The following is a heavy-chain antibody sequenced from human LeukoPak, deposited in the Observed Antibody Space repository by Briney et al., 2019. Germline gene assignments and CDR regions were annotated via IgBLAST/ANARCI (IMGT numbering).Heavy chain of an antibody. D-gene: IGHD6-19*01. J-gene: IGHJ4*02. CDR3: ARGPYTSGWFSFDY. Sequence: SETLSLTCTVSSDSIYSSNYYWSWIRQPAGRGLEWIGRIYNSENSDYNPSLKSRVTMSVDTSKNQFSLKLSSVTAADTALYYCARGPYTSGWFSFDYWGQGTLVTVSS. CDR2: IYNSENS. V-gene: IGHV4-61*02. CDR1: SDSIYSSNYY.